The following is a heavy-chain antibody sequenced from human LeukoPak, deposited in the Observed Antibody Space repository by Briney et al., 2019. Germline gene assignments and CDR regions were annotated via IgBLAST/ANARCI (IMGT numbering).Heavy chain of an antibody. Sequence: SETLSLTCAVYGGSFSGYYWSWIRQPPGKGLEWIGEINHSGSTNYNPSLKSRVTISVDTSKNQFSLKLSSVTAADTAVYYCARGLLRLHDYVWGSYRPSLDYWGQGTLVTVSS. D-gene: IGHD3-16*02. V-gene: IGHV4-34*01. CDR1: GGSFSGYY. J-gene: IGHJ4*02. CDR2: INHSGST. CDR3: ARGLLRLHDYVWGSYRPSLDY.